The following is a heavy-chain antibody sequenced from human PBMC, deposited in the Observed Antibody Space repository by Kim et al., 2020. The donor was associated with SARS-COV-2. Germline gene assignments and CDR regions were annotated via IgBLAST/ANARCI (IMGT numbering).Heavy chain of an antibody. CDR1: GYTFTGYY. Sequence: ASVKVSCKASGYTFTGYYMHWVRQAPGQGLEWMGWINPNSGGTNYAQKFQGRVTMTRDTSISTAYMELSRLRSDDTAVSYCASGHVLLWFGELSDYWGQGTLVTVSS. CDR3: ASGHVLLWFGELSDY. D-gene: IGHD3-10*01. V-gene: IGHV1-2*02. CDR2: INPNSGGT. J-gene: IGHJ4*02.